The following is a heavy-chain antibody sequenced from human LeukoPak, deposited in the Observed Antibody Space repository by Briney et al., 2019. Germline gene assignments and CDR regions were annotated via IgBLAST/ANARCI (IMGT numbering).Heavy chain of an antibody. D-gene: IGHD3-22*01. Sequence: SETLSLTCTVSGYSISSGYHWGWIRQPPGKGLEWIGSIYHSGSTYYSPSLKSRVTISVDTCKTQFSLKLRSVTAADTAVYYCARVVQSTDSSGFYLPEYFQHWGQGTLVTVSS. CDR3: ARVVQSTDSSGFYLPEYFQH. V-gene: IGHV4-38-2*02. CDR2: IYHSGST. J-gene: IGHJ1*01. CDR1: GYSISSGYH.